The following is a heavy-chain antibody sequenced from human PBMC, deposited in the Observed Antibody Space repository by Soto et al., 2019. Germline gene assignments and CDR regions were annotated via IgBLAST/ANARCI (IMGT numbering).Heavy chain of an antibody. J-gene: IGHJ4*02. CDR3: ARSGYSFAWGY. CDR2: INSDGST. CDR1: GFLVNSAY. D-gene: IGHD5-18*01. V-gene: IGHV3-53*01. Sequence: EVQLVESGGGLIPPGGSLRLSCAASGFLVNSAYMTWVRQAPGKGLEWLSMINSDGSTLSAESVKGRFTISRDNSKNRLDLQMTSLRAEDTAMYYCARSGYSFAWGYWGQGTLVIVTS.